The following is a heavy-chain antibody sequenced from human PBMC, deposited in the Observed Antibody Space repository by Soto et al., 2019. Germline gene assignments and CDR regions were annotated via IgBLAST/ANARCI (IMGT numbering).Heavy chain of an antibody. CDR3: ARDKITGLFDY. J-gene: IGHJ4*02. CDR1: GGSFSGYY. D-gene: IGHD2-8*02. V-gene: IGHV4-34*01. CDR2: INHSGSS. Sequence: QVQLQQWGAGLLKPSETLSLTCAVYGGSFSGYYWTWIRQPPGTGLEWTGEINHSGSSNYSPSLKSRVTLSVDTSQNQFSRKLTSVTAADTAVYYCARDKITGLFDYWGQGTLVTVSS.